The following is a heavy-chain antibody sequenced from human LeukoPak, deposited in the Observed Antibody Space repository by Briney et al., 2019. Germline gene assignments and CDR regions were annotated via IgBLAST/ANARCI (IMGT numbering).Heavy chain of an antibody. CDR3: TRGGTRVYSAYAGDY. D-gene: IGHD5-12*01. CDR1: GFTFSSYW. CDR2: IKQDGSEK. Sequence: GGSLRLSCEVSGFTFSSYWMSWVRQAPGKGLEWVANIKQDGSEKYYLESVKGRFTISRDNAKSTLYLQMNSLRAEDTAVYYCTRGGTRVYSAYAGDYWGQGTLVTVSS. V-gene: IGHV3-7*01. J-gene: IGHJ4*02.